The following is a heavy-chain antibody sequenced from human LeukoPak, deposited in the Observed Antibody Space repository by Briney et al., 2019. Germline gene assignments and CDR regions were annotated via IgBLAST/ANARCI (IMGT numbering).Heavy chain of an antibody. CDR2: IYHSGST. Sequence: SETLSLTCTDSGGSISSGGYYWSWIRQPPGKGLEWIGYIYHSGSTYYNPSLKSRVTISVDRSKNQFSLKLSSVIAADTAVYYCARGYDDSGAFDYWGQGTLVTVSS. J-gene: IGHJ4*02. CDR3: ARGYDDSGAFDY. D-gene: IGHD3-3*01. V-gene: IGHV4-30-2*01. CDR1: GGSISSGGYY.